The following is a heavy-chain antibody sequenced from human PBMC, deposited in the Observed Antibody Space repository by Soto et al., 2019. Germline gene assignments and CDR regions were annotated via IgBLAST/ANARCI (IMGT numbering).Heavy chain of an antibody. CDR2: IGVDSGNT. CDR1: GFTFTSSA. D-gene: IGHD6-13*01. CDR3: ARTLTYSSSWPLDDY. V-gene: IGHV1-58*01. Sequence: GASVKVSCKASGFTFTSSAVQWVRQARGQRPEWMGWIGVDSGNTNYAQKLQERVTMTTDTSTSTAYMELSSLRSDDTAVYYCARTLTYSSSWPLDDYWGQGTLVTVSS. J-gene: IGHJ4*02.